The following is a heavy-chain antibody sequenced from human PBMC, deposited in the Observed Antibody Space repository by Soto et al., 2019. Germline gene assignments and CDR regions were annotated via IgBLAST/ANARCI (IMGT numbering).Heavy chain of an antibody. CDR1: GYTFTSYG. V-gene: IGHV1-18*01. CDR3: ACHGGGYGDGSRYYYYGMDV. D-gene: IGHD5-18*01. Sequence: ASVKVSCKASGYTFTSYGISWVRQAPGQGLEWMGWISAYNGNTNYAQKLQGRVTMTTDTSTSTAYMELRSLRSDDTAVYYCACHGGGYGDGSRYYYYGMDVWGQGTTVTVSS. J-gene: IGHJ6*02. CDR2: ISAYNGNT.